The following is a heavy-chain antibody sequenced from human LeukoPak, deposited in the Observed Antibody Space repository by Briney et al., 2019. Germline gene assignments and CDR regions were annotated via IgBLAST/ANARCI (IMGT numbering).Heavy chain of an antibody. D-gene: IGHD3-10*01. V-gene: IGHV4-34*01. CDR3: ATRTYYYGSGSLDY. Sequence: SETLSLTCAVYGGSFSGYYWSWIRQPPGKGLEWIGEINHSGSTNYNPSLKSRVTISVDTSKNQFSLKLGSVTAADTAVYYCATRTYYYGSGSLDYWGQGTLVTVSS. CDR1: GGSFSGYY. CDR2: INHSGST. J-gene: IGHJ4*02.